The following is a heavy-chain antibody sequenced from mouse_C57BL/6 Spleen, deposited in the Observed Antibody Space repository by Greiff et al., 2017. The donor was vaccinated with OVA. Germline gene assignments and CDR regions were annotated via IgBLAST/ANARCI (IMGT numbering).Heavy chain of an antibody. V-gene: IGHV5-9-1*02. J-gene: IGHJ4*01. D-gene: IGHD1-1*01. CDR3: TRGDYYGSSYVRGAMDY. CDR2: ISSGGDYT. Sequence: EVQLQESGEGLVKPGGSLKLSCAASGFTFSSYAMSWVRQTPEKRLEWVAYISSGGDYTYYADTVKGRFTISRDNARTTLYLQMSSLKSEDTAMYYCTRGDYYGSSYVRGAMDYWGQGTSVTVSS. CDR1: GFTFSSYA.